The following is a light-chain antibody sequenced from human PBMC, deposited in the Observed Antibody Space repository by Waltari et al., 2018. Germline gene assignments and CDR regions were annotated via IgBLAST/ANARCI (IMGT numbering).Light chain of an antibody. V-gene: IGLV1-44*01. CDR1: SSNIGNNP. CDR2: GND. Sequence: QSVLTQSPSASGTPGQRVPISCSGSSSNIGNNPANWYQQLPGAAPKLLIYGNDKRPSGIPDRFSGSTSGSSASLAISWLQSEDEADYYCTAWDDSLKAYVFGSGTKVTVL. J-gene: IGLJ1*01. CDR3: TAWDDSLKAYV.